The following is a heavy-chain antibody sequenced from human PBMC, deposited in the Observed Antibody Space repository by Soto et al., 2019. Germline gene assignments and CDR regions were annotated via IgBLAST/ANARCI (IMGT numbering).Heavy chain of an antibody. Sequence: ASVKVSCKVSGYTLTELSMHWVRQAPGKGLEWMGGFDPEDGETIYAQKFQGRVTMTEDTSTDTAYMELSSLRSEDTAVYYCATGLYYDILTGSPDAFDIWGQGTMVTVSS. J-gene: IGHJ3*02. D-gene: IGHD3-9*01. CDR3: ATGLYYDILTGSPDAFDI. CDR2: FDPEDGET. CDR1: GYTLTELS. V-gene: IGHV1-24*01.